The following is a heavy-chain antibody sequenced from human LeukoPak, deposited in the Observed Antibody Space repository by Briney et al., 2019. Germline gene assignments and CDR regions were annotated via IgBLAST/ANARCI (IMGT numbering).Heavy chain of an antibody. CDR3: ASAYSSGWYYFDY. V-gene: IGHV5-51*01. CDR2: IYPGDSDN. CDR1: GYSFTSYW. D-gene: IGHD6-19*01. Sequence: GESLKISCKGSGYSFTSYWIGWVRQMPGKGLEWMGIIYPGDSDNRYSPSFQGQRTISADKSISTAYLQWSSLKASDTAMYYCASAYSSGWYYFDYWGQGTLVTVSS. J-gene: IGHJ4*02.